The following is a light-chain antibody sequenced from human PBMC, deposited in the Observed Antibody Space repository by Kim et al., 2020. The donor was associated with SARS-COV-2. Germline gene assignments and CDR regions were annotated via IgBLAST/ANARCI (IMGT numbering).Light chain of an antibody. CDR2: YDT. CDR3: QVWDTGSDHPI. J-gene: IGLJ2*01. CDR1: SIGLQS. Sequence: SYELTQPPSVSVAPGKTARITCGENSIGLQSVHWYQQKPGQAPVLVIYYDTDRPSGIPERFSGSNSGSTATLTISRVEAGDEADYYCQVWDTGSDHPIFG. V-gene: IGLV3-21*04.